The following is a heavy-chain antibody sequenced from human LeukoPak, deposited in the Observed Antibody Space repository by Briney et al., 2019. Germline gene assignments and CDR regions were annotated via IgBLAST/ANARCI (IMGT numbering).Heavy chain of an antibody. J-gene: IGHJ4*02. Sequence: QGRRQDPGLGLVKASETLPIICTAPAPSLKSYSWGRILYPRGKGVARIGYIYYSGSTNYHPSLKSRVTISVDTPKNQFSLKLSSVTAADTGFYYCARVGTGTIDYWGQGTLVTVSS. CDR1: APSLKSYS. CDR2: IYYSGST. CDR3: ARVGTGTIDY. V-gene: IGHV4-59*01. D-gene: IGHD1-1*01.